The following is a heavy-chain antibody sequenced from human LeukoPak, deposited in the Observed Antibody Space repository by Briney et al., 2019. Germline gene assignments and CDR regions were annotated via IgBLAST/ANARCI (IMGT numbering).Heavy chain of an antibody. V-gene: IGHV3-21*01. CDR1: GFTFSSYS. D-gene: IGHD1-14*01. Sequence: PGGSLRLSCAASGFTFSSYSMNWVRQAPGKGLEWVSSISSSSSYIYYADSVKGRFTISSDNAKNSLYLQMNSLRAEDTAVYYCARGTRSLDSGFDYWGQGTLVTVSS. CDR3: ARGTRSLDSGFDY. J-gene: IGHJ4*02. CDR2: ISSSSSYI.